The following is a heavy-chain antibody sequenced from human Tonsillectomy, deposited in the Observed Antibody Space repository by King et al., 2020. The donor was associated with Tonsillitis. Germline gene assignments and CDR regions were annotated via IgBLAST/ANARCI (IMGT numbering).Heavy chain of an antibody. V-gene: IGHV3-23*04. CDR3: ARGEGYCSGGTCYRYFDQ. D-gene: IGHD2-15*01. J-gene: IGHJ4*02. CDR1: GFTFSSSV. CDR2: IGLSNTNT. Sequence: VQLVESGGGLAQPGGSLRLSCAASGFTFSSSVMTWVRQAPGKGLDWVSIIGLSNTNTVYTDSVKGRFTISRDNSKNTVYLQMNSLRVEDTAIYYCARGEGYCSGGTCYRYFDQWGQGTLVTVSS.